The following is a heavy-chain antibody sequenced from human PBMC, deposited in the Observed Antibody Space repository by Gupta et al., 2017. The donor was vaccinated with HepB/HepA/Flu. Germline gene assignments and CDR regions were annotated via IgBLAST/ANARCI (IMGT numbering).Heavy chain of an antibody. D-gene: IGHD3-22*01. CDR3: AKDRYYYDSSGYYYYFDS. V-gene: IGHV3-30*02. J-gene: IGHJ4*02. Sequence: VKGRFTISRDNSKQTLYLQMNSLRAEDTGVYYCAKDRYYYDSSGYYYYFDSWGQGTLVTVSS.